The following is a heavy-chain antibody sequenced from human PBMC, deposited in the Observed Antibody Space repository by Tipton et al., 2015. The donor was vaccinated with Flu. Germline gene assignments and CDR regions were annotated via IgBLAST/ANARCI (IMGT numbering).Heavy chain of an antibody. Sequence: LRLSCAGSGFTFSDSYMSWIRQPPGKGLEWIGYFYDSGSTNYDPSLKSRVTISVDTSKNQFFLRLTSVTAADTAVYYCARHRVGLAVAGVDFWGQGTPVTVSS. CDR1: GFTFSDSY. V-gene: IGHV4-59*08. CDR2: FYDSGST. J-gene: IGHJ4*02. CDR3: ARHRVGLAVAGVDF. D-gene: IGHD6-19*01.